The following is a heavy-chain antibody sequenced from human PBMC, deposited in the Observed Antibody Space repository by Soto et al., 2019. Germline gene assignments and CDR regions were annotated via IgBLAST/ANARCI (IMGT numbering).Heavy chain of an antibody. J-gene: IGHJ5*02. CDR1: GVSFSGYY. CDR2: INNSGST. V-gene: IGHV4-34*01. Sequence: SETLSLTCAVYGVSFSGYYWSWLRQPPGKGLEWIGEINNSGSTNYNPSLKSRVTISVDTSKNQFSLKLSSVTAADTAVYYCARGKTRKPTNWFDPWGQGTLVTVSS. CDR3: ARGKTRKPTNWFDP.